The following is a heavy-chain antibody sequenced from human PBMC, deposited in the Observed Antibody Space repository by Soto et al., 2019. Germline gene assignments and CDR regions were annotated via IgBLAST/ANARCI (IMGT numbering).Heavy chain of an antibody. J-gene: IGHJ4*02. CDR2: INHSGST. V-gene: IGHV4-34*01. Sequence: SETLSLTCAVYGGSFSGYYWSWIRQPPGKGLEWIGEINHSGSTNYNPSLKSRVTISVDTSKNQFSLKLSSVTAADTAVYYCATTWRYCSSTSCQGFDYWGQGTLVTVSS. D-gene: IGHD2-2*01. CDR1: GGSFSGYY. CDR3: ATTWRYCSSTSCQGFDY.